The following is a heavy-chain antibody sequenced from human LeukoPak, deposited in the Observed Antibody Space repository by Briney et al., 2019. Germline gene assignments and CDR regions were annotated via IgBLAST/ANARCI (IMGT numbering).Heavy chain of an antibody. D-gene: IGHD1-7*01. V-gene: IGHV1-69*13. J-gene: IGHJ6*02. Sequence: SVNVSCKASGGTFSIYAISWVRQAPGQGLEWMGGIIPIFGTANYAQKFQGRVTITADESTSTAYMELSSLRSEDTAVYYCASHWNYQDYYYYGMDVWGQGTTVTVSS. CDR3: ASHWNYQDYYYYGMDV. CDR2: IIPIFGTA. CDR1: GGTFSIYA.